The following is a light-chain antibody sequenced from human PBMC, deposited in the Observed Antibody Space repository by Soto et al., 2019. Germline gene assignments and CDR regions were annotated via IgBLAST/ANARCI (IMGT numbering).Light chain of an antibody. CDR2: DAS. V-gene: IGKV1-33*01. Sequence: DIQMTQSPSSLSASVGDRVTITCQASQDISNYLNWYQQKPGKAPKLLIYDASNLETGVPSRFSGSGSGTDFTFTISSLQPEDIATYYCQQYDEAFTFGPGTKVDIK. CDR1: QDISNY. CDR3: QQYDEAFT. J-gene: IGKJ3*01.